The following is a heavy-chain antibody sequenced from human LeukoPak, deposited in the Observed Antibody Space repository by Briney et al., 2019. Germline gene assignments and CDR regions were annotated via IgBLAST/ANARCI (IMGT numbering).Heavy chain of an antibody. CDR1: GFTFSSYG. D-gene: IGHD1-26*01. V-gene: IGHV3-30*18. J-gene: IGHJ2*01. CDR3: AKNLLGSESFSWYFDL. Sequence: GRSLRLSCAASGFTFSSYGMHWVRQAPGKGLEWVAVISYDGSNKYYADSVKGRFTISRDNSKNTLYLQMNSLRAEDTAVYYCAKNLLGSESFSWYFDLWGRGTLVTVSS. CDR2: ISYDGSNK.